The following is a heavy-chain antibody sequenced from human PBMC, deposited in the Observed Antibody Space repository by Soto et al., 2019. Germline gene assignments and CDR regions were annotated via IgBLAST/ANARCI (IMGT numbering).Heavy chain of an antibody. CDR2: INAGNGDT. CDR3: ARGDCDGGSCQTYGLDV. J-gene: IGHJ6*02. CDR1: GYTFTSYA. D-gene: IGHD2-15*01. V-gene: IGHV1-3*05. Sequence: QVQLMQSGTEEKNPGASVKVSCKASGYTFTSYAIHWVRQAPGQKLEWMGWINAGNGDTKYSQNFQGRATIIRDTSASTGYMEVSSLTSEDTAVYYCARGDCDGGSCQTYGLDVWGQGTTVTVSS.